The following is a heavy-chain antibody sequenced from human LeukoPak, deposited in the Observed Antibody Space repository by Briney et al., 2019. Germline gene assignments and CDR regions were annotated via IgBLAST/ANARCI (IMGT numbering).Heavy chain of an antibody. CDR2: IRYDGSNK. CDR3: AKVSTPLDDFWSGYCFDY. CDR1: GFTFSSHG. Sequence: GGSLRLSCAASGFTFSSHGMHWVRQAPGKGLGWVAFIRYDGSNKYYADSVKGRFTISRDNSKNTLYLQMNSLRAEDTAVYYCAKVSTPLDDFWSGYCFDYWGQGTLVTVSS. J-gene: IGHJ4*02. V-gene: IGHV3-30*02. D-gene: IGHD3-3*01.